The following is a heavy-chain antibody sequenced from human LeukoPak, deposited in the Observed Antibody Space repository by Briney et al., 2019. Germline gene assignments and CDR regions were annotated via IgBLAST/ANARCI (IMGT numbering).Heavy chain of an antibody. D-gene: IGHD4/OR15-4a*01. CDR3: ARGRRTMVTPFEY. V-gene: IGHV3-53*01. CDR1: GFTVSSNY. Sequence: PGGSLRLSCAASGFTVSSNYMSWVRQAPGKGLEWVSVIYSGGSTYYADSVKGRFTISRDNSKNTLYLQMNSLRAEDTAVYYCARGRRTMVTPFEYWGQGTLVTVSP. J-gene: IGHJ4*02. CDR2: IYSGGST.